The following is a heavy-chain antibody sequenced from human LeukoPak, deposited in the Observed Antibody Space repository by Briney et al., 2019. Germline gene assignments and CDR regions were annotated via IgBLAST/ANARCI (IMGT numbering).Heavy chain of an antibody. CDR1: GFTFSDSA. J-gene: IGHJ4*02. V-gene: IGHV3-73*01. CDR3: TREYSSGWPFDY. CDR2: IRSKADSYAT. D-gene: IGHD6-19*01. Sequence: GGSLRLSCAASGFTFSDSAIHWVRRASGKGLEWVGRIRSKADSYATTYVASVNGRFTISRADSKNTAYLQMNSLKNEDTAVYYCTREYSSGWPFDYWGQGPPVTVSS.